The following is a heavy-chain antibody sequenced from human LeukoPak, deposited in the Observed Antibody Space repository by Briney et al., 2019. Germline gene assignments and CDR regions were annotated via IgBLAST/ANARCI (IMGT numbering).Heavy chain of an antibody. CDR1: GFTFSSHA. V-gene: IGHV3-23*01. J-gene: IGHJ4*02. D-gene: IGHD1-14*01. CDR2: ISGSGDGT. CDR3: AKGLVRDNRVFDY. Sequence: PGGSLRLSCTASGFTFSSHAMSWVRQAPGRGLEWVSAISGSGDGTYYADSVKGRFTISRDDSKNTLYLQMISLRTEDTAVFYCAKGLVRDNRVFDYWGQGTLVTVSS.